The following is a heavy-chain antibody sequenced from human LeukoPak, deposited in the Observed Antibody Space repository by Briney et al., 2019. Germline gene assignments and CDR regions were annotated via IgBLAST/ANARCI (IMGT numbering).Heavy chain of an antibody. CDR2: INPNSGGT. CDR1: GYSFTGYY. Sequence: ASVKVSCKASGYSFTGYYMHWVRQAPGQGLEWMGWINPNSGGTNYAQNFQGRVTMTRDTSISTAYMELSSLRSDDTAVYYCARGASSDYFDSSGYLDYFHHWGQGTLVTVSS. V-gene: IGHV1-2*02. J-gene: IGHJ1*01. D-gene: IGHD3-22*01. CDR3: ARGASSDYFDSSGYLDYFHH.